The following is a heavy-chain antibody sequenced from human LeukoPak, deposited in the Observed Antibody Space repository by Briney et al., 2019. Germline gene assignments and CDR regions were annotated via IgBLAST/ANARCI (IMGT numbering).Heavy chain of an antibody. CDR3: AKDSPDYSSSWYLGG. Sequence: GGSLRLSCAASGFTFSSYAMSWVRQAPGKGLEWVSAISGSGGSTYYADSVKGRFTISRDNSKNTLYLQMNSLRAEDTAAYYCAKDSPDYSSSWYLGGWGQGTLVTVSS. CDR2: ISGSGGST. CDR1: GFTFSSYA. V-gene: IGHV3-23*01. D-gene: IGHD6-13*01. J-gene: IGHJ4*02.